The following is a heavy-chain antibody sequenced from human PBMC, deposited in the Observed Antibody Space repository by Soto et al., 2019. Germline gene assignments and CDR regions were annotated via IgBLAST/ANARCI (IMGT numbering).Heavy chain of an antibody. CDR3: AKDQQEGGYHSNWFDP. D-gene: IGHD5-12*01. CDR2: ISGSGGSI. V-gene: IGHV3-23*01. Sequence: GGSLRLSCAASGFTFRSYAMSWVRQAPGKGLEWVSGISGSGGSIYYADSVKGRFTISRDNSKNTLHLQMNSLGAEDTAVYYCAKDQQEGGYHSNWFDPWGQGTPVTGSS. CDR1: GFTFRSYA. J-gene: IGHJ5*02.